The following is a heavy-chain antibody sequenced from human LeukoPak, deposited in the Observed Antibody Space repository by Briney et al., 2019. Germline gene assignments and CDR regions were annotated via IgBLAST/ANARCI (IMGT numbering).Heavy chain of an antibody. CDR2: ITGGGGTT. V-gene: IGHV3-23*01. CDR3: SKDRVRVSWDYAFDI. Sequence: PGGSLTLSCAASAFTFSSYAMSWVRQAPGKGPEWVSVITGGGGTTYYADSVKGRITISRDNSKDTLYLQRSSLRAKDAAVYYCSKDRVRVSWDYAFDIWGQGAMVTVSS. D-gene: IGHD1-26*01. J-gene: IGHJ3*02. CDR1: AFTFSSYA.